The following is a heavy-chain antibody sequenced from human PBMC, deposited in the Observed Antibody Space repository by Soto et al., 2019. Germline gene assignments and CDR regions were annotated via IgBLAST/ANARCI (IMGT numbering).Heavy chain of an antibody. CDR2: ISASGDNS. CDR3: ADGGEGAFNLVY. D-gene: IGHD3-10*01. CDR1: GYSLTRYW. J-gene: IGHJ4*02. Sequence: PGESLNISCNGSGYSLTRYWISWVRQMPGKGLEWVVGISASGDNSYYADSVKGRFTISRDNYKGTLYLQMNNLRAEDTAVYYCADGGEGAFNLVYWGQGTLVTVSS. V-gene: IGHV3-23*01.